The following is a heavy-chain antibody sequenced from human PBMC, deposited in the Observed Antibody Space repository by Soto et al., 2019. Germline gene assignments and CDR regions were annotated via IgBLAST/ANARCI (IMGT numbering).Heavy chain of an antibody. CDR3: ARADCSAGSCYSLDY. CDR2: IYYSGTT. Sequence: SETLSLTCTVSGDSISSGGNFWNWIRQHPGKGLEWIGNIYYSGTTHYNPSLKSRVTISVNTSKNQFSLNLRSVTAADTAVYYCARADCSAGSCYSLDYWGQGTLVTVPS. J-gene: IGHJ4*02. CDR1: GDSISSGGNF. V-gene: IGHV4-31*03. D-gene: IGHD2-15*01.